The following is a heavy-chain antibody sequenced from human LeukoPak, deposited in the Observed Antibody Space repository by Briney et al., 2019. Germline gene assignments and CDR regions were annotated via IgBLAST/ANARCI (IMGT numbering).Heavy chain of an antibody. CDR2: INHSGST. CDR1: GGSFSDYY. D-gene: IGHD3-22*01. CDR3: ASPYRNDSSAYYTNWFAP. J-gene: IGHJ5*02. V-gene: IGHV4-34*01. Sequence: SETLSLICAVYGGSFSDYYWSWIRQPPGKGLEWIGEINHSGSTNYNPSLKSRVTISVDTSKNQFSLKLSSVTAADTAVYYCASPYRNDSSAYYTNWFAPWGQGTLVTVSS.